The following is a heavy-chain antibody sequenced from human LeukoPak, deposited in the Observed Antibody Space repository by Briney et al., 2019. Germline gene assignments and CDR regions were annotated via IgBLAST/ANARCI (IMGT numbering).Heavy chain of an antibody. CDR2: FDPEDGET. V-gene: IGHV1-24*01. J-gene: IGHJ4*02. CDR1: GYTLTELS. D-gene: IGHD6-13*01. CDR3: ATSGIAAAGIGY. Sequence: ASVKVSCKVSGYTLTELSMHWVRQAPGKGLEWMGGFDPEDGETIYAQKFQGRVTMTEDTSTDTAYMELSSLRSEDTAVYYCATSGIAAAGIGYWGQGTLVTVSS.